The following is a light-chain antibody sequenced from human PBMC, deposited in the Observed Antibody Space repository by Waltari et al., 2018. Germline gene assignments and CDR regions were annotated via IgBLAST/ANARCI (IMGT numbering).Light chain of an antibody. Sequence: QSALTHPRSVSGSAGQSVTISCTGTGSDYVSWYQQLPGKAPKLVIYDVSTPPSGVPDRFSGSQSGTSASLTVSGLQAEDEADYSCCSFEDTWVFGGGTKLTVL. CDR2: DVS. J-gene: IGLJ3*02. V-gene: IGLV2-11*01. CDR3: CSFEDTWV. CDR1: GSDY.